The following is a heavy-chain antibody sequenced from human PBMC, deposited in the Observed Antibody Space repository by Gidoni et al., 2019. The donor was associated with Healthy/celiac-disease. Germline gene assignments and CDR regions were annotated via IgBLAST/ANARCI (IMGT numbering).Heavy chain of an antibody. V-gene: IGHV4-39*01. Sequence: QLQLQESGPGLVKPSETLSLTCTVSGGSISSSSYYWGWNRQPPGKGRELIGSFYYSGSTYYNPSPKSRLTIYGDTAKKQFSLKLSSVTAADTAVYYCGRHWGGRLLQLGPDAFDIWGQGKKVTVSS. D-gene: IGHD2-21*01. CDR1: GGSISSSSYY. CDR2: FYYSGST. J-gene: IGHJ3*02. CDR3: GRHWGGRLLQLGPDAFDI.